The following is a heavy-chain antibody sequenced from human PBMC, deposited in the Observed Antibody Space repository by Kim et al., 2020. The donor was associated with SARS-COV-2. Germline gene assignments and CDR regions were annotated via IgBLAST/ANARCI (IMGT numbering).Heavy chain of an antibody. CDR3: AKSSSSWYEDGGAFDI. Sequence: GGSLRLSCAASGFTFSSYAMSWVRQAPGKGLEWVSVIYSGGSSTYYADSVKGRFSISRDNSKNTLYLQMNSLRAEDTAVYYCAKSSSSWYEDGGAFDIWGQGTMVTVSS. V-gene: IGHV3-23*03. J-gene: IGHJ3*02. CDR1: GFTFSSYA. D-gene: IGHD6-13*01. CDR2: IYSGGSST.